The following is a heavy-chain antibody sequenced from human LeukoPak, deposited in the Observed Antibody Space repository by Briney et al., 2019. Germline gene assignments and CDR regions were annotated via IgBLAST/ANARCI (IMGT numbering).Heavy chain of an antibody. J-gene: IGHJ5*02. CDR3: ARVRYYGSGSFDP. CDR2: IYYSGST. V-gene: IGHV4-59*01. D-gene: IGHD3-10*01. CDR1: GGSISSYY. Sequence: SETLSLTCTVSGGSISSYYWSWVRQPPGKGLEWIGYIYYSGSTNYNPSLKSRVTISVDTSTNQFSLKLSSVTAADTAVYYCARVRYYGSGSFDPWGQGTLVTVSS.